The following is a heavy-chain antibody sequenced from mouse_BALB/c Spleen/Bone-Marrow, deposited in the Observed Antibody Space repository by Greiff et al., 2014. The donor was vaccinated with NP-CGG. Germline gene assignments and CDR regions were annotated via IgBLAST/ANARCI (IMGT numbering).Heavy chain of an antibody. V-gene: IGHV1-14*01. J-gene: IGHJ2*01. CDR2: INPYNDAT. CDR3: AREGVGYFDY. CDR1: GYTFTSYV. Sequence: EVQLQQSGPELVKPGASVKMSCKASGYTFTSYVIHWVEQKPGQGLEWIGYINPYNDATKFNERFKGKATLTSDKSSSTAYMVLSSLTSEDSAVYYCAREGVGYFDYWGQGTTLTVSS.